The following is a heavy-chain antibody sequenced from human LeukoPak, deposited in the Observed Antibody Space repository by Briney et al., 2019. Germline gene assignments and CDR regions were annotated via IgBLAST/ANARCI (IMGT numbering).Heavy chain of an antibody. CDR2: IYYSGST. D-gene: IGHD6-6*01. Sequence: SETLSLTCTVSGGSISSSSYYWGWIRQPPGKGLEWIGSIYYSGSTYYNPSLKSRVTISVDTSKNQFSLKLSSVTAADTAVYYCARDRRGSSSLGYYYYMDVWGKGTTVTVSS. CDR1: GGSISSSSYY. CDR3: ARDRRGSSSLGYYYYMDV. V-gene: IGHV4-39*07. J-gene: IGHJ6*03.